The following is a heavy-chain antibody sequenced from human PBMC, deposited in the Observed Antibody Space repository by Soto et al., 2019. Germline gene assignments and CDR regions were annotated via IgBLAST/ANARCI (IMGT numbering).Heavy chain of an antibody. D-gene: IGHD3-22*01. V-gene: IGHV3-23*01. CDR3: AKNPGYYYDSTGYHFDY. CDR1: EFNFGNYA. CDR2: ISYGGGTT. Sequence: GGSLRLSCTASEFNFGNYAMSWVRQAPGKGLEWVSAISYGGGTTYYADSLKGRFTISRDNSKNTLYLQMNSLRAEETAVYYCAKNPGYYYDSTGYHFDYWGQGALVTVSS. J-gene: IGHJ4*02.